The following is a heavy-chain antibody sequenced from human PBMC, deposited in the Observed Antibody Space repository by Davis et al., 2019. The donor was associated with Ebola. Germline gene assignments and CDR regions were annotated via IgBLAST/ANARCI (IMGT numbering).Heavy chain of an antibody. Sequence: GESLKISCAASGFTFSSYAMSWVRQAPGKGLEWVSGISGSGGSTKGRFIISRDNSKNTLYLQMSRLRAEDTAVYYCAKETNYYMDVWGKGTTVTVSS. CDR3: AKETNYYMDV. V-gene: IGHV3-23*01. CDR1: GFTFSSYA. J-gene: IGHJ6*03. CDR2: ISGSGGST.